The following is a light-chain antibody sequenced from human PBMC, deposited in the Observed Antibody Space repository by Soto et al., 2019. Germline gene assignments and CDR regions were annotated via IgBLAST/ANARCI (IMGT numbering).Light chain of an antibody. CDR1: QNIRSNY. J-gene: IGKJ1*01. Sequence: EIVLTQSPGTMSLSPGQRGTLSCRASQNIRSNYVSWFQQKPGQPPRLLIYGAINRASGIPDRFSGSGSGTDFTLTISRLEPEDFAVYYCQQYGSSPSWTFGQGTKVDI. V-gene: IGKV3-20*01. CDR2: GAI. CDR3: QQYGSSPSWT.